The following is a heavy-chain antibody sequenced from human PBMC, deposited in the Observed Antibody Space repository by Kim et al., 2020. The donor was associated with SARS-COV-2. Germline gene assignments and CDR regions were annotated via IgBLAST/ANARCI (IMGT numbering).Heavy chain of an antibody. D-gene: IGHD6-13*01. Sequence: GGSLRLSCAASGITFSGSPMSWVRQVPGKGLEWVAGISGTGGSTYYADSVQGRFTVTRDNSKNALYLQMNSLRAEDTALYVCAKGGSSSWFSVWGQGTRITVSS. CDR2: ISGTGGST. CDR1: GITFSGSP. J-gene: IGHJ4*01. V-gene: IGHV3-23*01. CDR3: AKGGSSSWFSV.